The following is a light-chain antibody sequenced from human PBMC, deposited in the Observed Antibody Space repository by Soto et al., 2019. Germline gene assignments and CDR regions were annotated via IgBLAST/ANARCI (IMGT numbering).Light chain of an antibody. Sequence: SALPQPASVSGSPGQSITVSCPGTSSDVGGYNYVSWYQQHPGKAPRLMIYDVTNRPSGVSNRFSGSKSGNTASLTISGLQAEDEADYYCSSYRRGSTYVFGTGTKVTVL. CDR1: SSDVGGYNY. CDR3: SSYRRGSTYV. CDR2: DVT. J-gene: IGLJ1*01. V-gene: IGLV2-14*01.